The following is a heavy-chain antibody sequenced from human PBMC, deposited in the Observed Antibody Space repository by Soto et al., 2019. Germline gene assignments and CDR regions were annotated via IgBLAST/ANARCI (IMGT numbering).Heavy chain of an antibody. CDR3: AREGRP. Sequence: EVQLVESGGGLVQPGGSLRLSCAASGFTVSSNYMSWVREAPGKGLEWVSVIYSGGSTYFADSVKDRFSISRDNSKNTLHLQMNSLRAEDTAVYYCAREGRPWGQGTLVTVSS. D-gene: IGHD2-15*01. J-gene: IGHJ5*02. CDR2: IYSGGST. CDR1: GFTVSSNY. V-gene: IGHV3-66*01.